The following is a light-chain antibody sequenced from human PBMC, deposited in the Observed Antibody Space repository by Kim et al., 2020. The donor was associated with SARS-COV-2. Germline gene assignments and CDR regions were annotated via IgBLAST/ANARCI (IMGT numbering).Light chain of an antibody. CDR1: QNISYW. J-gene: IGKJ1*01. V-gene: IGKV1-5*03. CDR3: QQYNSYSWT. Sequence: GAVGGGDTIACRASQNISYWLAWYQQKPGKAPKLLIYKASISVSGVPSRFSGSGFGTEFTLAISSLQPADSATYYCQQYNSYSWTFGQGTKVDIK. CDR2: KAS.